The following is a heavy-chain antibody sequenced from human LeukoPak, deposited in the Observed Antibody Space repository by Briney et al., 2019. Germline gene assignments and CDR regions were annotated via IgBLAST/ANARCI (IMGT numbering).Heavy chain of an antibody. CDR1: GFTLRNYE. V-gene: IGHV3-48*03. J-gene: IGHJ4*02. Sequence: PGGSLRLSRATSGFTLRNYEMNWVRQAPGKGLEWLSYISSSGSTIYYADSVKGRFPISRDNAKNSLYLQMNSLRAEDTAVYYCAREGAYGGVFDYWGQGSLVTVSS. CDR2: ISSSGSTI. CDR3: AREGAYGGVFDY. D-gene: IGHD4-23*01.